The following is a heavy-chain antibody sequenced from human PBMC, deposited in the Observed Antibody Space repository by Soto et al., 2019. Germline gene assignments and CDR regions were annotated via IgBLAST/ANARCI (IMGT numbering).Heavy chain of an antibody. CDR2: IGPDGTTT. D-gene: IGHD1-1*01. J-gene: IGHJ4*02. CDR3: ARDNNWCYDY. CDR1: GFTFSSHW. V-gene: IGHV3-74*01. Sequence: GGSLRLSCAASGFTFSSHWMHLVRQAPGKGLVWVSHIGPDGTTTRDADSVQGRFTISRDNARNTLYLQMDSLRDEDTAVYYCARDNNWCYDYWGQGILVTVSS.